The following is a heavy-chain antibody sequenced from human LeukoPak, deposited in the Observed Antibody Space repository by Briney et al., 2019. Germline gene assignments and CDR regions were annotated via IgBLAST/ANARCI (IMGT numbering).Heavy chain of an antibody. J-gene: IGHJ4*02. CDR1: GVSIANTFYY. CDR2: IYTTGST. CDR3: ARRQEGHDY. Sequence: SETLSLTCSVSGVSIANTFYYWNWLRQPAGKGLEWIGRIYTTGSTDYNPSLKSRVTISLDTARDQFSLKVSSVTTADTAVYYCARRQEGHDYWGQGTLVTVSS. V-gene: IGHV4-61*02.